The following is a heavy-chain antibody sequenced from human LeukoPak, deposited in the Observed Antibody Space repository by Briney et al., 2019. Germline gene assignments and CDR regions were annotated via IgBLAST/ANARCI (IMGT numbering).Heavy chain of an antibody. J-gene: IGHJ4*02. CDR3: ARGFYPDRTMIVVVVDY. D-gene: IGHD3-22*01. Sequence: GGSLRLSCAASGFTFSSYAMSWVRQAPGEGLEWVANIKQDGSETYYVDSVKGRFTISRDNAKNSLYLQMNSLRAEDTAVYYCARGFYPDRTMIVVVVDYWGQGSLVTVSS. V-gene: IGHV3-7*03. CDR2: IKQDGSET. CDR1: GFTFSSYA.